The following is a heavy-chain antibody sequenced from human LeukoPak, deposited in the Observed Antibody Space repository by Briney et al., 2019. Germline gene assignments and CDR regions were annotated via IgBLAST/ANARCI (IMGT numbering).Heavy chain of an antibody. CDR3: AKRGVVIRVILVGFHKEAYYFDS. V-gene: IGHV3-23*01. Sequence: GGSLRLSCAVSGITLSNYGMSWVRQAPGKGLEWVAGISGSGGGTHYADSVKGRFTISRDNPKNTLHLQMNSLRAEDTAVYFCAKRGVVIRVILVGFHKEAYYFDSWGQEALVTVSS. J-gene: IGHJ4*02. CDR2: ISGSGGGT. CDR1: GITLSNYG. D-gene: IGHD3-22*01.